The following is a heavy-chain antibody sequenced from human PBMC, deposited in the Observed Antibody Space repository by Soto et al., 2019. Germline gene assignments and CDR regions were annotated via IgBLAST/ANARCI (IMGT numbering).Heavy chain of an antibody. CDR3: ARGLVGSTTAFDY. J-gene: IGHJ4*02. CDR1: GFTVSRSY. V-gene: IGHV3-53*01. Sequence: PGGSLRLSCAASGFTVSRSYMSWVRQAPGKGLEWVSSIYTPGSTYYADSVKGRFTISRDNSKNTLYLQMNSLRVEDTAVYYCARGLVGSTTAFDYGGQGTLVTVSA. CDR2: IYTPGST. D-gene: IGHD1-26*01.